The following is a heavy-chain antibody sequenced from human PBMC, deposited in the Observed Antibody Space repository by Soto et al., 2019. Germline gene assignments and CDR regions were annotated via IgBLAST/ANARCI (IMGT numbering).Heavy chain of an antibody. J-gene: IGHJ4*02. CDR3: ARESEDLTSNFDY. CDR2: ISSTTNYI. V-gene: IGHV3-21*01. CDR1: GFTFSRYS. Sequence: AASPTISCAASGFTFSRYSMNWVRRAPGKGLEWVSSISSTTNYIYYADSMKGRFTVSRENAKNSVYLDMNSLSAEDTAVYYCARESEDLTSNFDYWGQGTLVTVSS.